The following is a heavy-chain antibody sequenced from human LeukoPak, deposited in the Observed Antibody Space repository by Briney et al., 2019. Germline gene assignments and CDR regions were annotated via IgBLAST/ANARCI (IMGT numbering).Heavy chain of an antibody. CDR2: INPNSGGT. Sequence: ASVKVSCKASGYTFTGYYMHWVRQAPGQGLEWMGWINPNSGGTNYAQKFQGRVTMTRDTSISTAYMELSRLRSDDTAVYYCAAFIVVVPAAMTRDAFDIWGQGTMVTVSS. V-gene: IGHV1-2*02. D-gene: IGHD2-2*01. CDR1: GYTFTGYY. J-gene: IGHJ3*02. CDR3: AAFIVVVPAAMTRDAFDI.